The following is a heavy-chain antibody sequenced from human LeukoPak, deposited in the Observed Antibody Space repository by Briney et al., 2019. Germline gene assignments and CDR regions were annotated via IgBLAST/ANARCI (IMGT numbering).Heavy chain of an antibody. Sequence: KSSETLSLTCTVSGGPISSATHYWSWIRQPAGKGLEWIGRIYTAGSTDYNPSLRSRVTISVDTSKNQFSLNLTSVTAADTAVYYCASSKHVAALGLEYWGQGTLVTVSS. CDR1: GGPISSATHY. V-gene: IGHV4-61*02. CDR3: ASSKHVAALGLEY. J-gene: IGHJ4*02. CDR2: IYTAGST. D-gene: IGHD5-12*01.